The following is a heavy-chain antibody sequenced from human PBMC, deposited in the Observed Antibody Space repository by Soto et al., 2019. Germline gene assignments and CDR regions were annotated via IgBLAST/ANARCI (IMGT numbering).Heavy chain of an antibody. CDR1: GFTFSSYA. J-gene: IGHJ4*02. CDR2: ISGSGGST. V-gene: IGHV3-23*01. Sequence: LRLSCAASGFTFSSYAMSWVRQAPGKGLEWVSAISGSGGSTYYADSVKGRFTISRDNSKNTLYLQMNSLRAEDTAVYYCAKDRRITIFGVAASNDYWGQGTLVTVSS. D-gene: IGHD3-3*01. CDR3: AKDRRITIFGVAASNDY.